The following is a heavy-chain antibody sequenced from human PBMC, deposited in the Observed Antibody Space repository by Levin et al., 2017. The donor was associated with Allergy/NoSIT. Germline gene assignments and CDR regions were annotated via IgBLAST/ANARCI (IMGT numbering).Heavy chain of an antibody. Sequence: GESLKISCAASGFTFSSYSMNWVRQAPGKGLEWVSYISSSSSTIYYADSVKGRFTISRDNAKNSLYLQMNSLRAEDTAVYYCARGSYSYGSADAFDIWGQGTMVTVSS. CDR3: ARGSYSYGSADAFDI. D-gene: IGHD5-18*01. V-gene: IGHV3-48*01. CDR2: ISSSSSTI. CDR1: GFTFSSYS. J-gene: IGHJ3*02.